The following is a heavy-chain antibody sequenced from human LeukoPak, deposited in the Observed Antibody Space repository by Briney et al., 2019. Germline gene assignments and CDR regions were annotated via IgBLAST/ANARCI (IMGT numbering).Heavy chain of an antibody. D-gene: IGHD6-13*01. CDR2: LWADGNTA. CDR3: VKESAADATFHFDY. V-gene: IGHV3-33*06. Sequence: GGSLRLSCAASGFTFNIYGMHWVRQVPGNGLEWLAVLWADGNTAHYADSVKGRFTISRDSSENTLYLQMNSLRSEDTAVYYCVKESAADATFHFDYWGQGTLVTVSS. J-gene: IGHJ4*02. CDR1: GFTFNIYG.